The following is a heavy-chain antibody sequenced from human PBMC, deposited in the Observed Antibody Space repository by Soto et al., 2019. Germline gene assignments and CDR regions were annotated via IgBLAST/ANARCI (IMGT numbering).Heavy chain of an antibody. J-gene: IGHJ2*01. CDR3: ARVTEADFWSGYYMGWYFDL. V-gene: IGHV3-21*01. Sequence: GGSLRLSCAASGFTFSSYSMNWVRQAPGKGLEWVSSISSSSYIYYADSVKGRFTISRDNAKNSLYLQMNSLRAEDTAVYYCARVTEADFWSGYYMGWYFDLWGRGTLVTVSS. CDR1: GFTFSSYS. CDR2: ISSSSYI. D-gene: IGHD3-3*01.